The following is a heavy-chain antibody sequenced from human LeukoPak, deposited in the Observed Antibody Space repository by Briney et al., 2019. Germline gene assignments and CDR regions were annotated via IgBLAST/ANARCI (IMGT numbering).Heavy chain of an antibody. Sequence: SETLSLTCAVYGGSFSGYYWGWIRQPPGKGLEWIGSIYYSGSTYYDPSLKSRVTISVDTSKNQFSLKLSSVTAADTAVYYCARLATIFGVVPSWFDPWGQGTLVTVSS. J-gene: IGHJ5*02. D-gene: IGHD3-3*01. V-gene: IGHV4-39*01. CDR3: ARLATIFGVVPSWFDP. CDR2: IYYSGST. CDR1: GGSFSGYY.